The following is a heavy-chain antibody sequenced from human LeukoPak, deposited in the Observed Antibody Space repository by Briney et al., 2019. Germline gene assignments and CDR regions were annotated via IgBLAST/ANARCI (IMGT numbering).Heavy chain of an antibody. CDR2: ITNSGNSK. Sequence: GGSLRLSCAASEFTSSSYSMNWVRQAPGRGLEWVSYITNSGNSKSYADSVKGRFTISRDNTKNSLYLQMNGLRAEDTAVYYCARTRSSGYLTFVYWGQGILVTVSS. CDR3: ARTRSSGYLTFVY. V-gene: IGHV3-48*01. J-gene: IGHJ4*02. CDR1: EFTSSSYS. D-gene: IGHD3-22*01.